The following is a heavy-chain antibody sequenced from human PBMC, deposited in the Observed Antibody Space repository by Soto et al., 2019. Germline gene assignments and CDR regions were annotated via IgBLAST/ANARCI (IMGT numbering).Heavy chain of an antibody. V-gene: IGHV4-59*01. CDR3: ARNYCSSTSCYLMGYYYMDV. CDR1: GGSISSYY. CDR2: IYYSGST. J-gene: IGHJ6*03. Sequence: SETLSLTCTVSGGSISSYYWSWIRQPPGKGLEWIGYIYYSGSTNYNPSLKSRVTISVDTSKNQFSLKLSSVTAADTAVYYCARNYCSSTSCYLMGYYYMDVWGKGTTVTVSS. D-gene: IGHD2-2*01.